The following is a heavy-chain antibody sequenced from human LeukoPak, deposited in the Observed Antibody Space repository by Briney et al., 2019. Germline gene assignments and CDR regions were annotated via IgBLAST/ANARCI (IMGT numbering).Heavy chain of an antibody. CDR1: GDSIASGGYY. J-gene: IGHJ5*02. CDR3: ARDHPTVVPAAIGWFDP. CDR2: IHYTGST. D-gene: IGHD2-2*01. V-gene: IGHV4-31*11. Sequence: SQTLSLTCAVSGDSIASGGYYWTWIRQHPDKGLEWIGNIHYTGSTDDNPSLKSRLILSADTSKNEFSLKLSSVTAADTAVYYCARDHPTVVPAAIGWFDPWGQGTLVTVSS.